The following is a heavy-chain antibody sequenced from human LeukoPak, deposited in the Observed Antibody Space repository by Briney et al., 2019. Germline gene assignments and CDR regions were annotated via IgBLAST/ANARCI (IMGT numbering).Heavy chain of an antibody. D-gene: IGHD3-10*01. CDR1: GGSISSYY. CDR2: IYYTGST. Sequence: SETLSLTCTVSGGSISSYYWTWIRQPPGKGLEWIGDIYYTGSTNYNPSFKSRVTISADTSKNQFSLNLSSVTAADTAVYHCARRKDSYTMDVWGQGTTVTVS. CDR3: ARRKDSYTMDV. V-gene: IGHV4-59*08. J-gene: IGHJ6*02.